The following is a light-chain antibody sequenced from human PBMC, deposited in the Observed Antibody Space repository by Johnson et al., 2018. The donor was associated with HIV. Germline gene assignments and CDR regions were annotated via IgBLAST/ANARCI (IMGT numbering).Light chain of an antibody. CDR2: DNT. Sequence: QSVLTQPPSVSAAPGQRVTISCSGSTSNIANNYVSWYQHLPGTAPKLLIYDNTKRPSGIPDRFSGSKSGTSATLCITGLQTGDEADYYCGTWDSSLSTEVFGTGTKVTVL. V-gene: IGLV1-51*01. CDR1: TSNIANNY. CDR3: GTWDSSLSTEV. J-gene: IGLJ1*01.